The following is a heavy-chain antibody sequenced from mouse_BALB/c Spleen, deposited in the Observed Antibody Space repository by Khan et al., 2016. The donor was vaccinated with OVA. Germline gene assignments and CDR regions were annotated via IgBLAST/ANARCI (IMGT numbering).Heavy chain of an antibody. CDR2: IWSDGST. J-gene: IGHJ4*01. V-gene: IGHV2-6-1*01. CDR3: ARQPYKVMDY. Sequence: QVQLKESGPGLVAPSQSLSITCTISGFSLTNYGVHWVRQPPGKGLEWLVVIWSDGSTTYNSALKSRLTISKDNSKSQVFLKMNSLQTDDTAMYFCARQPYKVMDYWGQGTSVTVSS. CDR1: GFSLTNYG. D-gene: IGHD2-10*01.